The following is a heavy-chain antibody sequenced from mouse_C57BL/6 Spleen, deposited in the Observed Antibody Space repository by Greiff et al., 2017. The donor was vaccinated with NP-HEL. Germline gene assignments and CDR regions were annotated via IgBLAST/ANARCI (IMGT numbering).Heavy chain of an antibody. J-gene: IGHJ2*01. V-gene: IGHV1-61*01. CDR3: ARGGSYYGNY. Sequence: QVQLQQPGAELVRPGSSVRLSCKASGYTFTSYWMDWVKQRPGQGLEWIGNIYPSDSETHYNQKFKDKATLTVDKSSSTAYMQLSSLTSEDSAVYYCARGGSYYGNYWGQGTTLTVSS. CDR2: IYPSDSET. CDR1: GYTFTSYW. D-gene: IGHD2-10*01.